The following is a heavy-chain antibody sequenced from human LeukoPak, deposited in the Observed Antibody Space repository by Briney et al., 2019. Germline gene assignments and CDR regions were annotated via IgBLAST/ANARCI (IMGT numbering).Heavy chain of an antibody. CDR2: MNPNSAGT. CDR3: ARPGSWWFDP. Sequence: ASVKVSCKASGYTFTDNYIHWVRHAPGQGLEWMGWMNPNSAGTNSAQKFQGRVTMTSDTSISTAYMELSSLRSDDTAVYYCARPGSWWFDPWGQGTLVTVSS. J-gene: IGHJ5*02. V-gene: IGHV1-2*02. CDR1: GYTFTDNY. D-gene: IGHD3-10*01.